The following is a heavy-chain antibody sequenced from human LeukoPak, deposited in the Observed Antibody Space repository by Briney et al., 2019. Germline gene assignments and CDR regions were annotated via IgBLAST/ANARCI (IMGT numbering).Heavy chain of an antibody. J-gene: IGHJ4*02. Sequence: SETLSLTCTVSGGSISSGGYYWSWIRQHPGKGLEWIGYIYYSGSTYYNPSLKSRVAISVDTSKNQFSLKLSSVTAADTAIYYCAGSVASRVVLDYWGQGTLVTVSS. D-gene: IGHD6-6*01. CDR3: AGSVASRVVLDY. CDR2: IYYSGST. CDR1: GGSISSGGYY. V-gene: IGHV4-31*03.